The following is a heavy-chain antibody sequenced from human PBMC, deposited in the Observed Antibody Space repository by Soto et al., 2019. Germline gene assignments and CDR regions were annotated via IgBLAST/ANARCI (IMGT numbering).Heavy chain of an antibody. D-gene: IGHD4-17*01. CDR3: ARLFPTVVTVDY. J-gene: IGHJ4*02. CDR1: GGSISSSSYY. Sequence: ETLSLTCTVSGGSISSSSYYWGWIRQPPGKGLEWIGSIYYSGSTYYNPSLKSRVTISVDTSKNQFSLKLSSVTAADTAVYYCARLFPTVVTVDYWGQGTLVTVSS. V-gene: IGHV4-39*01. CDR2: IYYSGST.